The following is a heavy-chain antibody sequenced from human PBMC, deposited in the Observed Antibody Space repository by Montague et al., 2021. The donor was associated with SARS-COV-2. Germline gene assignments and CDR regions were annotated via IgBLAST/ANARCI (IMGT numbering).Heavy chain of an antibody. CDR3: VRYSGWFYFDF. Sequence: CAISGDSVAIKRVGWRWERHSPARDFEWLGRTYYRSKRNSDYAPSVRGRLTVNPGASKNEFSLELNYVTPEDTAVYYCVRYSGWFYFDFWGQGTLVTVSS. D-gene: IGHD6-19*01. CDR2: TYYRSKRNS. CDR1: GDSVAIKRVG. V-gene: IGHV6-1*01. J-gene: IGHJ4*02.